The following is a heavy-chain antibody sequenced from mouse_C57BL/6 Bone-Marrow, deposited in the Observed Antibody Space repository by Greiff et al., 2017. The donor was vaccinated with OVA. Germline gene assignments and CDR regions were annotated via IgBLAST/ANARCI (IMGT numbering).Heavy chain of an antibody. D-gene: IGHD2-3*01. V-gene: IGHV5-6*01. CDR3: ARQRWFYAMDY. J-gene: IGHJ4*01. Sequence: EVQGVESGGDLVKPGGSLKLSCAASGFTFSSYGMSWVRQTPDKRLEWVATISSGGSYTYYPDSVKGRFTISRDNAKNTLYLQMSSLKSEDTAMYYCARQRWFYAMDYWGQGTSVTVSS. CDR2: ISSGGSYT. CDR1: GFTFSSYG.